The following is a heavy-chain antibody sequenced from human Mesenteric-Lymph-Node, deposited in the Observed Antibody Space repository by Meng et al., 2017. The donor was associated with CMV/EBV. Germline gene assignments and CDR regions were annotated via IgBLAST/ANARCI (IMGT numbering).Heavy chain of an antibody. CDR3: AKVVAGYYYGLDV. CDR1: GFTFSDYY. CDR2: ISNSGSNI. Sequence: GESLKISCAASGFTFSDYYMTWVRQAPGKGLEWLSYISNSGSNIYYADSVKGRFTISRDNAKNSLYLQMNSLRAEDTALYYCAKVVAGYYYGLDVWGQGTTVTVSS. D-gene: IGHD6-19*01. V-gene: IGHV3-11*01. J-gene: IGHJ6*02.